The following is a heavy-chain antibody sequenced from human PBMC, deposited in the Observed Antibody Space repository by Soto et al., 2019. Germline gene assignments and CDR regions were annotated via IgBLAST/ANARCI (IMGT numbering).Heavy chain of an antibody. CDR2: INHGGST. J-gene: IGHJ5*02. CDR3: ARVVAPDGLGSFYNWFAP. Sequence: SETLSLTCAVYGGPFIGYYWSWIRQPPGKGLEWIGEINHGGSTNYNPSLKSRVTISADTSKNQFSLKLSSVTAADTAMYYCARVVAPDGLGSFYNWFAPWGQGTLVTVSS. CDR1: GGPFIGYY. V-gene: IGHV4-34*01. D-gene: IGHD3-10*01.